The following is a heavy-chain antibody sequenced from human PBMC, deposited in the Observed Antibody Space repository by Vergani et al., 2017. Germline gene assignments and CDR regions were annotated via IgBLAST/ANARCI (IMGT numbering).Heavy chain of an antibody. CDR2: IISILGIA. Sequence: QVQLVQFGAEVKKPGSSVKVSCQASGATFSSYTISWVRQAPGQGLEWMGRIISILGIANYSQKFQGRVTFTADKSSRTAYMXLTSLRSEETAVYYCARSIFYGDTMGGWFDPWGQGCLVTVSS. D-gene: IGHD4-17*01. V-gene: IGHV1-69*02. CDR1: GATFSSYT. J-gene: IGHJ5*02. CDR3: ARSIFYGDTMGGWFDP.